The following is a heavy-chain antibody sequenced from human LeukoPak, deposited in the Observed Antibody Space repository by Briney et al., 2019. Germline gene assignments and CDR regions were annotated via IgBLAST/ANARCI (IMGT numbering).Heavy chain of an antibody. V-gene: IGHV4-39*07. CDR1: GGSISSSSYY. J-gene: IGHJ5*02. Sequence: PSETLSLTCTVSGGSISSSSYYWGWIRQPPGKGLEWIGSIYYSGSTYYNPSLKSRVTISVDTSKNQFSLKLSSVTAADTAVYYCARARYVANWFDPWGQGTLVTVSS. CDR3: ARARYVANWFDP. CDR2: IYYSGST. D-gene: IGHD3-16*01.